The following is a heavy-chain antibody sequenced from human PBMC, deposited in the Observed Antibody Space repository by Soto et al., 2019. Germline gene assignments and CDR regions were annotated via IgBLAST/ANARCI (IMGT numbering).Heavy chain of an antibody. J-gene: IGHJ6*02. CDR2: INHSGST. D-gene: IGHD3-10*01. V-gene: IGHV4-34*01. CDR1: GGSFSGYY. Sequence: SETLSLTSAVYGGSFSGYYWSWIRQPPGKGLEWIGEINHSGSTNYNPSLKSRVTISVDTSKNQFSLKLSSVTAADTAVYYCARAPGWFGELLYRPYYYYGMDVWGQGTTVTVSS. CDR3: ARAPGWFGELLYRPYYYYGMDV.